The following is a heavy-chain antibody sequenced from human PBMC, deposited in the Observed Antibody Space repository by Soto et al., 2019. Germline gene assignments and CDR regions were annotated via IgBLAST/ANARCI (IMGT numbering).Heavy chain of an antibody. CDR1: GFAFSNYA. CDR2: ISTSIDAT. Sequence: PGGSLRLSCAASGFAFSNYAMHWVRQAPGKGLEWVSSISTSIDATYYADSVKGRFTISRDDSKNTLYPQMNSLRAEDSAVYYCAKDRTVAARNFDYWGQGTQVTVSS. V-gene: IGHV3-23*01. CDR3: AKDRTVAARNFDY. D-gene: IGHD6-6*01. J-gene: IGHJ4*02.